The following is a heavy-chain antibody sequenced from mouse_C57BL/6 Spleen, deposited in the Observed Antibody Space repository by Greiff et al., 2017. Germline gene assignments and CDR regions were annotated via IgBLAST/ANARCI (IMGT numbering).Heavy chain of an antibody. V-gene: IGHV7-3*01. D-gene: IGHD1-1*01. CDR1: GFTFTDYY. CDR3: ARYNHYYGSSHAMDY. Sequence: EVKVVESGGGLVQPGGSPSLSCAASGFTFTDYYMSWVRQPPGKALEWLGFIRNKANGYTTEYSASVKGRFTISRDNSQSILYLQMNALRAEDSATYYCARYNHYYGSSHAMDYWGQGTSVTVSS. CDR2: IRNKANGYTT. J-gene: IGHJ4*01.